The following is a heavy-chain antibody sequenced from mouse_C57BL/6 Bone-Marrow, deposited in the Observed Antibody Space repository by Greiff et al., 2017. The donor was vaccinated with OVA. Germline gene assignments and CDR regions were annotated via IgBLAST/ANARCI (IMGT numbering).Heavy chain of an antibody. CDR1: GFTFSSYA. J-gene: IGHJ1*03. V-gene: IGHV5-9-1*02. Sequence: EVKLVESGEGLVKPGGSLKLSCAASGFTFSSYAMSWVRQTPEKRLEWVAYISSGGDYIYYADTVKGRFTISRDNARNTLDLQMSSLKSEDTAMYYCTRAYLDYGSSQWYFDVWGTGTTVTVSS. D-gene: IGHD1-1*01. CDR3: TRAYLDYGSSQWYFDV. CDR2: ISSGGDYI.